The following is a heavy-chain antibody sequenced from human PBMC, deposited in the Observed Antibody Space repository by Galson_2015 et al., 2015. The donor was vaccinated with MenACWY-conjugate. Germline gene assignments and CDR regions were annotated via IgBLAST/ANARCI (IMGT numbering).Heavy chain of an antibody. V-gene: IGHV5-51*01. CDR2: IYPRVSDS. J-gene: IGHJ4*02. D-gene: IGHD1-20*01. CDR1: GYSFSTYW. CDR3: AKSRYNWNDDLHY. Sequence: QSGAEVKKPGESLKISCKGSGYSFSTYWIGWVRQMPGKGLEWIGIIYPRVSDSRYSPSFQGQVTISADTSITTAYLQWTSLRASDTAIYYCAKSRYNWNDDLHYSGQGTLVTVSP.